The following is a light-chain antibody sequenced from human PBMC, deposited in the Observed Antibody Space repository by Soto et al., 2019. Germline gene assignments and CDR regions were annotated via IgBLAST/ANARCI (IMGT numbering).Light chain of an antibody. Sequence: DLQMTQSPSTLSASVGDRVTITCRASQSISSWLAWYQQKPGKAPKLLIYDASSLESGVPSRFSASGSGTEFTLTISSLQPDDFATYYCQQFNSLWTFGQGTKVEIK. CDR1: QSISSW. V-gene: IGKV1-5*01. CDR3: QQFNSLWT. CDR2: DAS. J-gene: IGKJ1*01.